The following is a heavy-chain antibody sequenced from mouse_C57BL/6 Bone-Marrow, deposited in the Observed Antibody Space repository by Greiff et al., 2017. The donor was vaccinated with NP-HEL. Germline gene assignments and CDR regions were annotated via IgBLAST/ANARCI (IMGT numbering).Heavy chain of an antibody. D-gene: IGHD2-4*01. CDR3: ARAYDYDDAMDY. CDR1: GFTFSDYY. J-gene: IGHJ4*01. Sequence: EVQVVESGGGLVQPGGSLKLSCAASGFTFSDYYMYWVRQTPEKRLEWVAYISNGGGSTYYPDTVKGRFTISRDNAKNTLYLQMSRLKSEDTAMYYCARAYDYDDAMDYWGQGTSVTVSS. CDR2: ISNGGGST. V-gene: IGHV5-12*01.